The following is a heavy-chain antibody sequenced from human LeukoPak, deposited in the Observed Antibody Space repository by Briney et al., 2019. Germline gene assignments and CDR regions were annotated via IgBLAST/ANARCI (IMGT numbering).Heavy chain of an antibody. CDR3: ARANSAGDTAWWYVP. D-gene: IGHD1-26*01. CDR2: INPSGSST. Sequence: ASVKVSCKASGYTFTSYYMHWVRQAPGQGLEWMGLINPSGSSTSYAQKFQGRLSLTRDMSTSTDYMELSSLRSEDTAVYYCARANSAGDTAWWYVPWCQGALVTVAS. V-gene: IGHV1-46*01. CDR1: GYTFTSYY. J-gene: IGHJ5*02.